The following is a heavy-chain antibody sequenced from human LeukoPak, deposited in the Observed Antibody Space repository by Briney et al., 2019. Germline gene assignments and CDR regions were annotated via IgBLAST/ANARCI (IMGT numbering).Heavy chain of an antibody. J-gene: IGHJ5*02. CDR2: IVVGSGNT. Sequence: PVASVKVSCKASGFTFTSSAVQWVRQARGQRLEWIGWIVVGSGNTNYAQKFQERVTITRDTSASTAYMELSSLRSEDTAVYYCARTPSPRQWLVRSWFDPWGQGTLVTVSS. V-gene: IGHV1-58*01. CDR1: GFTFTSSA. CDR3: ARTPSPRQWLVRSWFDP. D-gene: IGHD6-19*01.